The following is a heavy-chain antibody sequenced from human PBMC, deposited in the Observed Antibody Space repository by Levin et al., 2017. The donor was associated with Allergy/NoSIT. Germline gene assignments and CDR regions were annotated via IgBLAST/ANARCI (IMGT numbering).Heavy chain of an antibody. Sequence: PSETLSLTCTVSGGSISSSSYYWGWIRQPPGEGLEWIGSIYYSGSTYYNPSLKSRVTISVDTSKNQFSLNLSSVTAADTAVYYCARGGVTLWFGDHTNAFDIWGQGTMVSVSS. D-gene: IGHD3-10*01. CDR2: IYYSGST. CDR3: ARGGVTLWFGDHTNAFDI. V-gene: IGHV4-39*07. J-gene: IGHJ3*02. CDR1: GGSISSSSYY.